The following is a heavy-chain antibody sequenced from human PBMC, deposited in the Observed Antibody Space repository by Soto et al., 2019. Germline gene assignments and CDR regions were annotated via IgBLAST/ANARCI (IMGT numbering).Heavy chain of an antibody. Sequence: PSETLSLTCAVYGGSFSGYYWSWIRQPPGKGLEWIGEINHSGSTNYNPSLKSRVTISVDTSKNQFSLKLSSVTAADTAVYYCARDRAARPTGWFDPWGQGTLVTVSS. CDR3: ARDRAARPTGWFDP. D-gene: IGHD6-6*01. CDR1: GGSFSGYY. V-gene: IGHV4-34*01. J-gene: IGHJ5*02. CDR2: INHSGST.